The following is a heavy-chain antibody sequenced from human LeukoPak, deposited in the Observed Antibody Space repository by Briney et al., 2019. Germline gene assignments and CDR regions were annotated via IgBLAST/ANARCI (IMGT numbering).Heavy chain of an antibody. Sequence: SETLSLTCTVSGGSISSYSWSWIRQSPGKGLEWIGSFVTTARTYNPSFKSRVAMSLDTSKNQFSLSLKSLTTADSAIYYCARDTPVASGMQHWGQGTLVTVSS. V-gene: IGHV4-59*01. CDR2: FVTTAR. CDR3: ARDTPVASGMQH. J-gene: IGHJ1*01. D-gene: IGHD6-19*01. CDR1: GGSISSYS.